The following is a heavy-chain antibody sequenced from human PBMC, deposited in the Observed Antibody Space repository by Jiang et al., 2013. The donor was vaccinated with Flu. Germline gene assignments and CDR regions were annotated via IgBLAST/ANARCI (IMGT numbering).Heavy chain of an antibody. Sequence: SGAEVKKPGASVKVSCKASGYTFTSYYMHWVRQAPGQGLEWMGIINPSGGSTSYAQKFQGRVTMTRDTSTSTVYMELSSLRSEDTAVYYCARGVGMVRGVTSVGYYGIDVWGQGTTVTVSS. V-gene: IGHV1-46*01. CDR1: GYTFTSYY. CDR3: ARGVGMVRGVTSVGYYGIDV. D-gene: IGHD3-10*01. J-gene: IGHJ6*02. CDR2: INPSGGST.